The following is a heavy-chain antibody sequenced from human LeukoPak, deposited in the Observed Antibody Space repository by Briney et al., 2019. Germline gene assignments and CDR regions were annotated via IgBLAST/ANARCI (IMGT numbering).Heavy chain of an antibody. CDR1: GGSISSRSYY. CDR2: FYYSGST. Sequence: SETLSLTFTVSGGSISSRSYYWGWIRQPPGKGLDWIGSFYYSGSTYYNPSLKSRVTISVDTSKNQFSLKLSSVTAADTAVYYCARHIGMSSSWPFDRWGQGTLVTASS. D-gene: IGHD6-6*01. V-gene: IGHV4-39*01. CDR3: ARHIGMSSSWPFDR. J-gene: IGHJ4*02.